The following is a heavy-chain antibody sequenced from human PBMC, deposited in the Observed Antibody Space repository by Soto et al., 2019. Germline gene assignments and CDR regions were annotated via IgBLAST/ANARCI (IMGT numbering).Heavy chain of an antibody. V-gene: IGHV4-28*01. J-gene: IGHJ4*02. CDR3: ARREIQGPIDY. CDR2: IYYSGTT. Sequence: QVQLQESGPGLVTPSDTLSLTCAVSGYSISSSNWWGWIRQPPGKGLEWIGYIYYSGTTYYTPSLKCRVTMSVDTSKNQFSLKLTSVTAVDTAVYYCARREIQGPIDYWGQGTLVTVSS. CDR1: GYSISSSNW. D-gene: IGHD1-26*01.